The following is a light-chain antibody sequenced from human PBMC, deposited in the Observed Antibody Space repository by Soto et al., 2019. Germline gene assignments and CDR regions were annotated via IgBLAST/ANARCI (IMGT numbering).Light chain of an antibody. CDR1: SSDVGAYNY. CDR2: DVT. V-gene: IGLV2-11*01. J-gene: IGLJ1*01. CDR3: CSFAGSYTYV. Sequence: QSALTQPRSVSGSPGQSVTISCTGTSSDVGAYNYVSWYQQHPGKAPKLMIYDVTKRPSGVPDRFSGSKSGSTASLTISGLQTEDEAEYYCCSFAGSYTYVFGTGTKLTVL.